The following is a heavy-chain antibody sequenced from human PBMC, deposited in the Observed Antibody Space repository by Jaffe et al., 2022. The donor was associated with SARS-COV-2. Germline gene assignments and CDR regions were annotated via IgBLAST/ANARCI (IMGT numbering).Heavy chain of an antibody. J-gene: IGHJ3*02. CDR1: GFTFSNAW. CDR2: IKSKTDGGTT. D-gene: IGHD3-22*01. V-gene: IGHV3-15*01. CDR3: TTPYYYDSSGYYYGKDDAFDI. Sequence: EVQLVESGGGLVKPGGSLRLSCAASGFTFSNAWMSWVRQAPGKGLEWVGRIKSKTDGGTTDYAAPVKGRFTISRDDSKNTLYLQMNSLKTEDTAVYYCTTPYYYDSSGYYYGKDDAFDIWGQGTMVTVSS.